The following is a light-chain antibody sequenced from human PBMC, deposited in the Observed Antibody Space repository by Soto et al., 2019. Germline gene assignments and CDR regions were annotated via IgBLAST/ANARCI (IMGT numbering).Light chain of an antibody. J-gene: IGKJ5*01. CDR3: QQAYSFPIT. V-gene: IGKV1D-12*01. CDR1: QDIAAY. CDR2: AAS. Sequence: DIQVTQSPSSVSASVGDRVTITCRASQDIAAYLAWYQHKPGRATALLIHAASSFQSGVPSRFSGSGSGPDFTLTINRLQPEDFATYYCQQAYSFPITFGQGTRLEL.